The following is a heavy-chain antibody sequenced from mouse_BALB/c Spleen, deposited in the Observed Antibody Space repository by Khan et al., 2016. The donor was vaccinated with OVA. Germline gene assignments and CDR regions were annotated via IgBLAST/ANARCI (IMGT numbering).Heavy chain of an antibody. D-gene: IGHD2-4*01. V-gene: IGHV9-1*02. CDR2: INTYTGEP. CDR1: GYTFTNYG. J-gene: IGHJ3*01. Sequence: QVQLVQSGPELKKPGETVKISCKASGYTFTNYGMKWVKQAPRKGLKWMGWINTYTGEPTYADDFKGRFAFSLETSASTAYLQINNLKNEDMATYFCAKSREYDYDEFAYWGQGTLVTVSA. CDR3: AKSREYDYDEFAY.